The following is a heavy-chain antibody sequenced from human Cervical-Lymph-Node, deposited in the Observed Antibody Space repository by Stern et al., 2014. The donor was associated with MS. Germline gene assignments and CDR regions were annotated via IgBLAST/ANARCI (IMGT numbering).Heavy chain of an antibody. J-gene: IGHJ5*02. CDR2: ILPRDAGT. Sequence: VQLVQSGAEVRKPGESLKISCKGSGYGFSTYWIAWVRQTPGKGLEWLGDILPRDAGTRYNPSFQGQVPIAADKSITTAYLQLRSLKASDSAMYYCARHGGANWNHEAHNGFDPWGQGTLVTVSS. D-gene: IGHD1-1*01. V-gene: IGHV5-51*01. CDR1: GYGFSTYW. CDR3: ARHGGANWNHEAHNGFDP.